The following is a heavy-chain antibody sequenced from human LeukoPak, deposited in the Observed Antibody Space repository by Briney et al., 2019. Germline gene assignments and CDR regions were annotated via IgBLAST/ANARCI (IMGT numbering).Heavy chain of an antibody. CDR1: GGTFSSYA. CDR3: ARVTTTLDSAFDY. D-gene: IGHD1-26*01. J-gene: IGHJ4*02. CDR2: IIPILGIA. Sequence: ASVKVSCKASGGTFSSYAISWVRQAPGQGLEWMGRIIPILGIANYAQKFQGRVTITADKSTSTAYTELSSLRSEDTAVYYCARVTTTLDSAFDYWGQGTLVTVSS. V-gene: IGHV1-69*04.